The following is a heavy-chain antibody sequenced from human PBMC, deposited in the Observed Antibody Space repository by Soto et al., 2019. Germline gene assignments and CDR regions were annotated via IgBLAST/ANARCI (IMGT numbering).Heavy chain of an antibody. CDR2: ISYDGSDK. D-gene: IGHD3-10*01. V-gene: IGHV3-30-3*01. Sequence: GGSLRLSCAASGFTFSGYAIHWVRQAPGKGLEWVALISYDGSDKYYADSVKDRFTISRDNSKNTLYLQMNSLRAEDTAVYFCARGSKDSYPGSRIFDFWGRGTLVTVSS. J-gene: IGHJ4*02. CDR1: GFTFSGYA. CDR3: ARGSKDSYPGSRIFDF.